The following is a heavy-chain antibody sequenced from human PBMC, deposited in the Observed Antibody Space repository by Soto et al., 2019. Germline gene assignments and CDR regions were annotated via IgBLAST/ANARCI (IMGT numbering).Heavy chain of an antibody. D-gene: IGHD4-17*01. Sequence: GGSLRLSCAASGFTVSSNYMSWVRQAPGKGLEWVSVIYSGGSTYYADSVKGRFTISRAHSKNTLYLQMNSLRAEDTAVYYCARGNGDYVFYYYYMDVWGKGTTVTVSS. CDR3: ARGNGDYVFYYYYMDV. CDR1: GFTVSSNY. J-gene: IGHJ6*03. V-gene: IGHV3-66*01. CDR2: IYSGGST.